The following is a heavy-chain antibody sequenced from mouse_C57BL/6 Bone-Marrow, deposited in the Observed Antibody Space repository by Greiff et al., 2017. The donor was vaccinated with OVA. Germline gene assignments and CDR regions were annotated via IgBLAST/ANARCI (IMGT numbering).Heavy chain of an antibody. V-gene: IGHV1-85*01. Sequence: VQLQQSGPELVKPGASVKLSCKASGYTFTSYDINWVKQRPGQGLEWIGWIYPSDGSTHYNEKFKGKATLTVDTSSSTAYMELHSLTSEDSAVFVCEREDYGSRYGAWFADGGQGTLVTV. D-gene: IGHD1-1*01. CDR3: EREDYGSRYGAWFAD. CDR1: GYTFTSYD. J-gene: IGHJ3*01. CDR2: IYPSDGST.